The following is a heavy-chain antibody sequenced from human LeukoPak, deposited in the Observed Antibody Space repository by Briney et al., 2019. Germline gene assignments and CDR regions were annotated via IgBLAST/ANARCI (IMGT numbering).Heavy chain of an antibody. V-gene: IGHV1-18*01. CDR1: GYTFTNYA. CDR2: ITTFNGDT. Sequence: ASVKVSCKTSGYTFTNYAISWVRQAPGQGLEWMGWITTFNGDTNYAQKFQDRVTMTKDTSTGTVFMELKSLRPDDTAVYFCSRVGKRIVGAMYYFDSWGQGTLVTVSA. J-gene: IGHJ4*02. D-gene: IGHD1-26*01. CDR3: SRVGKRIVGAMYYFDS.